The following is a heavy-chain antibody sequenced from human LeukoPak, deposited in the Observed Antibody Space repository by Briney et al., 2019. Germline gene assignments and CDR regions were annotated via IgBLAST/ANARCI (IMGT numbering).Heavy chain of an antibody. Sequence: SETLSLTCAVYGGSFSGYYWSWIRQPPGEGLEWIGEINHSGSTNYNPSLKSRVTISVDTSKNQFSLKLSSVTAADTAVYYCARRVSGYYLIGYFDYWGQGTLVTVSS. J-gene: IGHJ4*02. D-gene: IGHD3-22*01. CDR2: INHSGST. CDR3: ARRVSGYYLIGYFDY. CDR1: GGSFSGYY. V-gene: IGHV4-34*01.